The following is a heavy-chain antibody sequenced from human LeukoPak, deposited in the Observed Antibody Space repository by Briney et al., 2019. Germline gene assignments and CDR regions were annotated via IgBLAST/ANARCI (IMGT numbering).Heavy chain of an antibody. J-gene: IGHJ4*02. CDR2: VDWDDDR. CDR1: GFSLSTSGMC. Sequence: ESGPALVKPTQTLTLTCTFSGFSLSTSGMCVTWIRQPPGKALEWVARVDWDDDRYFSTSLKTRLTISKDTSKDQVVLTMTNMDPVDTATYYCARHNGFSSSLDYWGQGTLVTVS. CDR3: ARHNGFSSSLDY. D-gene: IGHD2-8*01. V-gene: IGHV2-70*11.